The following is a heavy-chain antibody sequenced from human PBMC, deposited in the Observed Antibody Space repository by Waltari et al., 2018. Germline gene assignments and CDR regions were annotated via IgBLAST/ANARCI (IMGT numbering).Heavy chain of an antibody. D-gene: IGHD6-13*01. CDR1: GFTFSSYA. CDR3: TNSASIAAAFDY. V-gene: IGHV3-23*01. CDR2: ISGSGGST. J-gene: IGHJ4*02. Sequence: EVQLLESGGGLVQPGGSLRLSCAASGFTFSSYAMSWVRQAPGKGLEWVSAISGSGGSTDYADSVKGRFTISRDNSKNTLYLQMNSLRAEDTAVYYCTNSASIAAAFDYWGQGTLVTVSS.